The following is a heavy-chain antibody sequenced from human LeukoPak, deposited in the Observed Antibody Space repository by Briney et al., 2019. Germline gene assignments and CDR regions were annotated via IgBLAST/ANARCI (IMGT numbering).Heavy chain of an antibody. CDR2: IWYDGSHK. Sequence: GGSLRLSCAASGFTFSSYGMHWVRQAPGKGLEWVADIWYDGSHKYYADSVKGRFTISRDNSKNTLYLQMNSLRAEDTAVYYCARAGAVAYSTPFDPWGQGTLVTVSS. CDR3: ARAGAVAYSTPFDP. J-gene: IGHJ5*02. D-gene: IGHD6-19*01. V-gene: IGHV3-33*01. CDR1: GFTFSSYG.